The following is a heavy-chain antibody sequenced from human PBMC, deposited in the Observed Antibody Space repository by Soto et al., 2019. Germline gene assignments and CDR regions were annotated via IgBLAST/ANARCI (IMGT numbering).Heavy chain of an antibody. D-gene: IGHD5-12*01. CDR1: GGTFSNYA. V-gene: IGHV1-69*15. CDR3: AKDGGKDGYFGNWFDP. J-gene: IGHJ5*02. Sequence: QVQLVQSGAEVKKPGSSVKVSCKASGGTFSNYAITWVRQAPGQGLEWLGRIIPIFGSANYAQKLQGRSRIAADEATSTAYMELRSLRSDVTAVYYCAKDGGKDGYFGNWFDPWGQGTLVTFSS. CDR2: IIPIFGSA.